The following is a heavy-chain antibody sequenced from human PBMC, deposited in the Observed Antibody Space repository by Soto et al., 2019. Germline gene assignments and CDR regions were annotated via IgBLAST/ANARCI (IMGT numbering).Heavy chain of an antibody. J-gene: IGHJ6*02. CDR3: ARVSGIAADYGMDV. Sequence: GGSLRLSCAASGFTFSDYYMSWIRQAPGKGLEWVSYISSSSYTNYADSVKGRFTISRDNAKNSLYLQMNSLRAEDTAVYYCARVSGIAADYGMDVWGQGTTVTVSS. CDR1: GFTFSDYY. CDR2: ISSSSYT. V-gene: IGHV3-11*06. D-gene: IGHD6-13*01.